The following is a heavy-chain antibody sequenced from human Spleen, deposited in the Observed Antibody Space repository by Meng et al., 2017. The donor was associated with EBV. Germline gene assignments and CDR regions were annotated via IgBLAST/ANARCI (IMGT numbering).Heavy chain of an antibody. CDR2: LIPMSDAP. J-gene: IGHJ4*02. CDR3: ASESGRGFTPDY. CDR1: GGTFRSDA. Sequence: QVKLGQSGAGGKKPGPSWKFSSKTPGGTFRSDAISWVRQAPGQGLEWMGGLIPMSDAPHYAQKFQGRVTITADESTSTHYMDLSGLRSEDTAVYYCASESGRGFTPDYWGQGTLVTVSS. D-gene: IGHD3-10*01. V-gene: IGHV1-69*01.